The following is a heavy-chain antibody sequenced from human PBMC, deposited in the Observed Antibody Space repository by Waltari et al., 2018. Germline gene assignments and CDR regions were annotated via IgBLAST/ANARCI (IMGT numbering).Heavy chain of an antibody. D-gene: IGHD6-13*01. CDR2: IYYSGST. J-gene: IGHJ6*03. V-gene: IGHV4-59*01. CDR1: GGSISSYY. Sequence: QVQLQESGPGLVKPSETLSLTCTVSGGSISSYYWSWTRQPPGKGLEWIGYIYYSGSTNYNPSLKSRVTISVDTSKNQFSLKLSSVTAADTAVYYCARERSSPGNYYYYYMDVWGKGTTVTISS. CDR3: ARERSSPGNYYYYYMDV.